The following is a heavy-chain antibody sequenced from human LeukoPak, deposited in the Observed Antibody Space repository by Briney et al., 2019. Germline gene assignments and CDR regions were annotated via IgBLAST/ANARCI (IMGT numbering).Heavy chain of an antibody. V-gene: IGHV3-30*02. D-gene: IGHD3-3*01. Sequence: PGGSLRLSCAASGFTFSSYGMHWVRQAPGKGLEWVAFIRYDGSNKYYADSVKGRFTISRDNSKNTLYLQMNSLRAEDTAVYYCAKAYDFWSETPGDYWGQGTLLTVSS. CDR2: IRYDGSNK. J-gene: IGHJ4*02. CDR3: AKAYDFWSETPGDY. CDR1: GFTFSSYG.